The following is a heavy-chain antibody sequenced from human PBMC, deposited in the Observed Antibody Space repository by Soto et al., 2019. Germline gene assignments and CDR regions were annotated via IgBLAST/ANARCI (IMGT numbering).Heavy chain of an antibody. J-gene: IGHJ6*02. D-gene: IGHD3-10*01. CDR2: ISYDGSNK. Sequence: PGGSLRLSCAAPGFTFSSYAMHWVRQAPGKGLEWVAVISYDGSNKYYADSVKGRFTISRDNSKNTLYLQMNSLRAEDTAVYYCARDLDGSGSSLYYYYYGMDVWGQGTTVTAP. V-gene: IGHV3-30-3*01. CDR3: ARDLDGSGSSLYYYYYGMDV. CDR1: GFTFSSYA.